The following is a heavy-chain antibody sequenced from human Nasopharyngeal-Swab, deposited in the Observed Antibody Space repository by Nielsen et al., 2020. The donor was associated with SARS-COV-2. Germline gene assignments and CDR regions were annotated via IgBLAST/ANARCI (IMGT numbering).Heavy chain of an antibody. D-gene: IGHD4-17*01. Sequence: ASEKVSCKASGYTLTGYYMHWVRQAPGQGLEWMGWINPHSRGTKYAQKFQGRVTMTSDTSINTAYMELRRLRSDDTAVYYCARDDYGDYGYFGHWGQGTLVTVSS. CDR2: INPHSRGT. CDR3: ARDDYGDYGYFGH. V-gene: IGHV1-2*02. J-gene: IGHJ4*02. CDR1: GYTLTGYY.